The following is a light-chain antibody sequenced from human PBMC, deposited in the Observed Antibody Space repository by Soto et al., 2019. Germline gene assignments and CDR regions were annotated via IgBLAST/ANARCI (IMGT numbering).Light chain of an antibody. J-gene: IGKJ5*01. V-gene: IGKV3-20*01. Sequence: EIILTQSPDTLSLSPGERATLSCRASQTVSSNYLAWCQQRPGQAPRLIIYGASTTSAGIPDRFSGSGSGTDFTLTITRLEPEDSAVYFCQQYTGPPTTFGQGTRLEIK. CDR2: GAS. CDR1: QTVSSNY. CDR3: QQYTGPPTT.